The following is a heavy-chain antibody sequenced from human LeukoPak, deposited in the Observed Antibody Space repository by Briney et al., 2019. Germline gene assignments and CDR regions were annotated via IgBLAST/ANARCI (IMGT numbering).Heavy chain of an antibody. CDR3: ARGTHSSTWENRRRNWFDP. Sequence: SETLSLTCTVSGGSISSYYWSWIRQPPGKGLEWIGYIYYSASTNYNPSLKSRVTISVDTSKNQFSLKLSSVTAADTAVYYCARGTHSSTWENRRRNWFDPWGQGTLVTVSS. V-gene: IGHV4-59*13. J-gene: IGHJ5*02. CDR2: IYYSAST. D-gene: IGHD6-13*01. CDR1: GGSISSYY.